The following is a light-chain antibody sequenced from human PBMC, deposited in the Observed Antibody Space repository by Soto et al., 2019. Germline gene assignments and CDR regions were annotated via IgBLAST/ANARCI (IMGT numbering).Light chain of an antibody. V-gene: IGKV1-33*01. Sequence: IQMTQSPSTLSASVADRVTITCRASQSISSWLAWYQQKPGKAPKLLIYDASNLETGVPSRFSGSGSGTDFTFTISSLQPEDIATYYCQQYDYLPLTFGGGTKVDIK. CDR3: QQYDYLPLT. J-gene: IGKJ4*01. CDR1: QSISSW. CDR2: DAS.